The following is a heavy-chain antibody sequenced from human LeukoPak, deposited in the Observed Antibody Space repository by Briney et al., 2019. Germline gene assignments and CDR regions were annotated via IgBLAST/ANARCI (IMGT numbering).Heavy chain of an antibody. J-gene: IGHJ4*02. CDR3: ANNRASLDY. Sequence: GGSLRLSCAASGFPFSNSGMSWVRQAPGKGLEWVANINQDGSEKNCVDSVKGRFTISRDNAKNSLYLQMNSLRAEDTAVYYCANNRASLDYWGQGTLVTVSS. CDR2: INQDGSEK. CDR1: GFPFSNSG. D-gene: IGHD2/OR15-2a*01. V-gene: IGHV3-7*02.